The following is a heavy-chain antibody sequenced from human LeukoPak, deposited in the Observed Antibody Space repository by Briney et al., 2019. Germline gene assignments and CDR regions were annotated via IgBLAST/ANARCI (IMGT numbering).Heavy chain of an antibody. Sequence: SETLSLTCTVSGGSISSGDYYWSWIRQPPGKGLEWIGYIYYSGSTYYTPSLRGRVTISVDTSKNQFSLNLSSVTAADTAVYYCARQSSGSYSYWGQGTLVTVSS. D-gene: IGHD1-26*01. CDR1: GGSISSGDYY. V-gene: IGHV4-30-4*01. J-gene: IGHJ4*02. CDR2: IYYSGST. CDR3: ARQSSGSYSY.